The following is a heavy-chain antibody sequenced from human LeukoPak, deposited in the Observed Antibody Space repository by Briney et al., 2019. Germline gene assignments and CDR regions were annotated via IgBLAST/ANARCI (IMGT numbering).Heavy chain of an antibody. J-gene: IGHJ4*02. Sequence: PSETLSLTCTVSGGSISSSSYYWGWIRQPPGKGLEWIGSIYYSGSTYYNPSLKSRVTISVDTSKNQFSLKLSSVTAADTAVYYCARGTGRNIYGWPLGYWGQGTLVTVSS. CDR2: IYYSGST. D-gene: IGHD5-18*01. CDR1: GGSISSSSYY. CDR3: ARGTGRNIYGWPLGY. V-gene: IGHV4-39*01.